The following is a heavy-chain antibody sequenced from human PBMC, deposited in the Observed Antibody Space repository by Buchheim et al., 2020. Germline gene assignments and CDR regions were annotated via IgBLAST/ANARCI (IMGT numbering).Heavy chain of an antibody. CDR3: AKDDYDSNGMDV. D-gene: IGHD5-12*01. CDR2: ISYDGSNK. V-gene: IGHV3-30*18. CDR1: GFTFSSYG. J-gene: IGHJ6*02. Sequence: QVQLVESGGGVVQPGRSLRLSCAASGFTFSSYGMHWVRQAPGKGLEWVAVISYDGSNKYYADSVKGRFTISRDNSKNTLYLQMNSLRAEDTVVYYCAKDDYDSNGMDVWGQGTT.